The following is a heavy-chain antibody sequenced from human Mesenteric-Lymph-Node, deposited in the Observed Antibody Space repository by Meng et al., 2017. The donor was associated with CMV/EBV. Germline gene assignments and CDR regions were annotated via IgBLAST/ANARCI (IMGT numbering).Heavy chain of an antibody. CDR2: ISSSSSYI. Sequence: GSLRLSCAASGFTFSSYSMNWVRQAPGKGLEWVSSISSSSSYIYYADSVKGRFTISRDNAKNSLYLQMNSLRAEDTAVYYCARGGAGYYYYYGMDVWGQGTTVTVSS. CDR1: GFTFSSYS. J-gene: IGHJ6*02. V-gene: IGHV3-21*01. D-gene: IGHD3-16*01. CDR3: ARGGAGYYYYYGMDV.